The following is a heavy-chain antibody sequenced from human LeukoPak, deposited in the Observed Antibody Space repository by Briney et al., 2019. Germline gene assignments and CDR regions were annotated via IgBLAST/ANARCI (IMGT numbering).Heavy chain of an antibody. CDR1: GYTFTSYD. CDR3: ARGLRNITGTTQWAFDI. Sequence: ASVKVSCKASGYTFTSYDINWVRQATGQGLEWMGWMNPNSGNTGYAQKFQGRVTMTRNTSISTAYMELSSLRSEDTAVYYCARGLRNITGTTQWAFDIWGQGTMVTVSS. V-gene: IGHV1-8*01. D-gene: IGHD1-7*01. J-gene: IGHJ3*02. CDR2: MNPNSGNT.